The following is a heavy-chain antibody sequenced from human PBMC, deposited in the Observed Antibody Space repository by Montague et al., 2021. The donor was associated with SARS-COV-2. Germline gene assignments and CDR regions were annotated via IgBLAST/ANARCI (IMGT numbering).Heavy chain of an antibody. CDR1: RGSFSNYY. V-gene: IGHV4-34*01. Sequence: SETLSLTCAVSRGSFSNYYWTWIRQSPGKGLEWIGEINQGGAPXXTPSXXXRVTISLDTSKKQISLKLNSVTVADTAVFSCARGRPVQGSFRHFDSISSGALDIWAQGSLVIVSS. D-gene: IGHD3-9*01. CDR2: INQGGAP. CDR3: ARGRPVQGSFRHFDSISSGALDI. J-gene: IGHJ3*02.